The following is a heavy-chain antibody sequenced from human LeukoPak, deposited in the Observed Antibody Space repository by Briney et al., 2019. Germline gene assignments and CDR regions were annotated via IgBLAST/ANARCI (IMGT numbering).Heavy chain of an antibody. V-gene: IGHV1-69*06. CDR2: IIPIFGTA. CDR1: GGTFSSYA. CDR3: ARGEGDYDILTGYNY. J-gene: IGHJ4*02. D-gene: IGHD3-9*01. Sequence: GASVKVSCKASGGTFSSYAISWVRQAPGQGLEWMGGIIPIFGTANYAQKFQGRVTITADKSTSTAYMELSSLRSEDTAVYYCARGEGDYDILTGYNYWGQGTLVTVSS.